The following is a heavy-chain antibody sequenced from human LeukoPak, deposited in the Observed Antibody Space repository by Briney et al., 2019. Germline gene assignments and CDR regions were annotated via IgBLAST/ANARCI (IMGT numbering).Heavy chain of an antibody. Sequence: APVKVSCKASGYTFTSYYMHWVRQAPGQGLEWMGIINPSGGSTSYAQKFQGRVTMTRDTSTSTVYMELSSLRSEDTAVYYCARDVSYGYSRKYYFDYWGQGTLVTVSS. CDR3: ARDVSYGYSRKYYFDY. D-gene: IGHD5-18*01. V-gene: IGHV1-46*01. CDR1: GYTFTSYY. CDR2: INPSGGST. J-gene: IGHJ4*02.